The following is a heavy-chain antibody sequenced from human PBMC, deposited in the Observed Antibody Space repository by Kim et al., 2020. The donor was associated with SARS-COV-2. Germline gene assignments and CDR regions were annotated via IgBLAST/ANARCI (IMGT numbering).Heavy chain of an antibody. J-gene: IGHJ4*02. CDR1: GFTFSSYG. Sequence: GGSLRLSCAASGFTFSSYGMHWVRQAPGKGLEWVAVISYDGSNKYYADSVKGRFTISRDNSKNTLYLQMNSLRAEDTAVYYCAKDEFSSTVTTYYWGQGT. CDR3: AKDEFSSTVTTYY. D-gene: IGHD4-4*01. V-gene: IGHV3-30*18. CDR2: ISYDGSNK.